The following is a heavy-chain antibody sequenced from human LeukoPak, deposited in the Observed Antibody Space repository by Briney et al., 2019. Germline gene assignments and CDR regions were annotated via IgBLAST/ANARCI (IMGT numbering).Heavy chain of an antibody. D-gene: IGHD5-24*01. J-gene: IGHJ4*02. Sequence: RRSPCPSCAPSGVTLRIYALHSVRQAPGKGLEWVAVISFGGNNEYYAEPVKSRSTISSDNSENTPYLQMNSLRAEDTAVYYCATCEAGYSYWGYWGQGTLVTVSS. CDR1: GVTLRIYA. V-gene: IGHV3-30*14. CDR3: ATCEAGYSYWGY. CDR2: ISFGGNNE.